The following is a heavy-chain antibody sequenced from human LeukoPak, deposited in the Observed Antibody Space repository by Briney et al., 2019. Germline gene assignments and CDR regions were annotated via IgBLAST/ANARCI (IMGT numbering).Heavy chain of an antibody. V-gene: IGHV1-3*04. D-gene: IGHD5-18*01. CDR2: VNTGNGNT. CDR1: GYTFTSYS. Sequence: GASVTVSCKASGYTFTSYSLHWVRQAPGQSLEWMGWVNTGNGNTKYSQKFQGRVTMTRDTSTSTVYMELSSLRSEDTAVYYCARSILRGYSYGRNRYFGYWGQGTLVTVSS. J-gene: IGHJ4*02. CDR3: ARSILRGYSYGRNRYFGY.